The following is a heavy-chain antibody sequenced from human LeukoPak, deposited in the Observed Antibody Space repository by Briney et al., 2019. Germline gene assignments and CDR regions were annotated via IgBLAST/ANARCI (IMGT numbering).Heavy chain of an antibody. V-gene: IGHV4-59*08. J-gene: IGHJ3*02. D-gene: IGHD4-17*01. CDR1: GGSISSYY. CDR2: IYYSGST. CDR3: ARHPYGDYSAGAFDI. Sequence: SETLSLTCTDSGGSISSYYWSWIRQPPGKGLEWIGYIYYSGSTNYNPSLKSRVTISVDTSKNQFSLKLSSVTAADTAVYYCARHPYGDYSAGAFDIWGQGTMVTVSS.